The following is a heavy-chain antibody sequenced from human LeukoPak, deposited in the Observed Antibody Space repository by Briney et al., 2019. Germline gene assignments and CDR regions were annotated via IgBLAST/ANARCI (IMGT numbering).Heavy chain of an antibody. Sequence: ASVKVSCKASGYTFTSYYMHWVRQAPGQGLEWMGIINPSGGSTSYAQKFQGRVTMTRDMSTSTVYMELSSLRSEDTAVYYCARVWSLYSYGGPRMDVWGKGTTVTISS. D-gene: IGHD5-18*01. CDR2: INPSGGST. V-gene: IGHV1-46*01. CDR3: ARVWSLYSYGGPRMDV. CDR1: GYTFTSYY. J-gene: IGHJ6*04.